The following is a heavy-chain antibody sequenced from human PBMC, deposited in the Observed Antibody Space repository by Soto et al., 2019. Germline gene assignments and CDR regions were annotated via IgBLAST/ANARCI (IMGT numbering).Heavy chain of an antibody. V-gene: IGHV1-3*01. Sequence: ASVKVSCKASGYSFTQYAIHWVRQAPGRSLEWLGWIHPANGNTKYSQKFQGRVTFTRDTSATTAYMELSSLRSEDAGLYYCARDKRTPRGHFFQFGRDAWGEGTPVTASS. CDR3: ARDKRTPRGHFFQFGRDA. D-gene: IGHD3-10*01. CDR2: IHPANGNT. J-gene: IGHJ6*02. CDR1: GYSFTQYA.